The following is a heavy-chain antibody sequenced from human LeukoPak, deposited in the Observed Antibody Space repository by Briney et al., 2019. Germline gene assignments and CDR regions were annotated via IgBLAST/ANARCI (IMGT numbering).Heavy chain of an antibody. Sequence: GGSLRLSCAASGFTFSNYDMHWVRQATGKGLEWVSAIGFAGDTYYAGSVKGRFTISRENAKKSLYLQMNSLRAGDTAVYYCARGNILTGYEYWGQGTLVTVSS. D-gene: IGHD3-9*01. CDR1: GFTFSNYD. CDR2: IGFAGDT. J-gene: IGHJ4*02. V-gene: IGHV3-13*04. CDR3: ARGNILTGYEY.